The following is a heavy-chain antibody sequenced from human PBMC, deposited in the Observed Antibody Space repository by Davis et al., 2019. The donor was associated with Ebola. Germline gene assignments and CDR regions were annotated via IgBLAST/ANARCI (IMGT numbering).Heavy chain of an antibody. CDR3: ASYSDILTGWGGNYFDY. V-gene: IGHV4-4*02. CDR1: GGSISSSNW. Sequence: PSETLSLTCAVSGGSISSSNWWSWVRQPPGKGLEWIGEIYHSGSTNYNPSLKSRVTISVDKSKNQFSLKLSSVTAADTAVYYCASYSDILTGWGGNYFDYWGQGTLVTVSS. J-gene: IGHJ4*02. D-gene: IGHD3-9*01. CDR2: IYHSGST.